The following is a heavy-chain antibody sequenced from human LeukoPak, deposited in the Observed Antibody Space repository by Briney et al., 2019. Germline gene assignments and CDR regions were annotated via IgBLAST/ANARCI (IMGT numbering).Heavy chain of an antibody. V-gene: IGHV3-66*01. D-gene: IGHD1-26*01. CDR3: ARVIVGATSGGPLDY. J-gene: IGHJ4*02. CDR2: IYSGGST. Sequence: PGGSLRLSCAASGFTVSSNYMSWVRQAPGEGLEWVSVIYSGGSTYYADSVKGRFTISRDNSKNTLYLQMNSLRAEDTAVYYCARVIVGATSGGPLDYWGQGTLVTVSS. CDR1: GFTVSSNY.